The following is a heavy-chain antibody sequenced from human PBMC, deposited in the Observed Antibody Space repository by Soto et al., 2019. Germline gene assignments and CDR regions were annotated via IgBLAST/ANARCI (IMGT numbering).Heavy chain of an antibody. CDR1: GFTFSSYG. CDR2: IWYDGSNK. D-gene: IGHD3-3*01. J-gene: IGHJ6*03. V-gene: IGHV3-33*01. CDR3: AIDLDDFWSGYPHYYCYYLDV. Sequence: QVQLVESGGCVVQPGRSLRLSCAASGFTFSSYGMHWVRQPPGKGLEWVAVIWYDGSNKYYADSVKGRLTIARDNSKNTLYLQMNSLRAEDTAVYYCAIDLDDFWSGYPHYYCYYLDVWGKGTTVTVS.